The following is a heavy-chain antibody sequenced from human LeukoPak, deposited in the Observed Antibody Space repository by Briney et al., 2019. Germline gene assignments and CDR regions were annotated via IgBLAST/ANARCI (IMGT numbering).Heavy chain of an antibody. CDR2: ISGSGGST. V-gene: IGHV3-23*01. J-gene: IGHJ4*02. CDR3: AKDPPLSGWYPYFDY. Sequence: GGSPRLSCAASGFTFSSYAMSWVRQAPGKGLEWVSAISGSGGSTYYADSVKGRFTISRDNSKNTLYLQMNSLRAEDTAVYYCAKDPPLSGWYPYFDYWGQGTLVTVSS. CDR1: GFTFSSYA. D-gene: IGHD6-19*01.